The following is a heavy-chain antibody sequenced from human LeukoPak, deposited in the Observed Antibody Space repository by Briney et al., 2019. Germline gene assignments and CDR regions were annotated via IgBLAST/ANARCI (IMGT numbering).Heavy chain of an antibody. D-gene: IGHD3-22*01. CDR1: GGTFSSYA. Sequence: GASVKVSCKASGGTFSSYAISWVRQAPGQGLGWMGRIIPILGIANYAQKFQGRVTITADKSTSTAYMELSSLRSEDTAVYYCAGYRNYYDSSGYYYWGQGTLVTVSS. CDR3: AGYRNYYDSSGYYY. V-gene: IGHV1-69*04. J-gene: IGHJ4*02. CDR2: IIPILGIA.